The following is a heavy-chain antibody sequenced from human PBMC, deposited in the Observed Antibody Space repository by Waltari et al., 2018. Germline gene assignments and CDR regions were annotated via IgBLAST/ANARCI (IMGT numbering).Heavy chain of an antibody. CDR1: GGSISSISYY. D-gene: IGHD2-2*01. V-gene: IGHV4-39*07. Sequence: QLQLQESGPGLVRPSETLSLNCTVAGGSISSISYYWGWVRKPPGKGLEGIGSIYYSGSTYYNPSLKSRVTISVDTSKNQFSLRVSSVTAAETAVFYCARMVRGYCSSTSCHTDHWGQGTLVTVSS. CDR2: IYYSGST. J-gene: IGHJ4*02. CDR3: ARMVRGYCSSTSCHTDH.